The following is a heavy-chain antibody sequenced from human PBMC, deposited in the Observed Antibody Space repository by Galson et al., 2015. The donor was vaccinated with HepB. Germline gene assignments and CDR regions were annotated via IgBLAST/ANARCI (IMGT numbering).Heavy chain of an antibody. V-gene: IGHV3-23*01. J-gene: IGHJ2*01. CDR2: ISGSGGST. Sequence: SLRLSCAASGFTFSSYAMSWVRQAPGKGLEWVSAISGSGGSTYYADSVKGRFTISRDNSKNTLYLQMNSLRAEDTAVYYCAIYEGGIAVAGTGGYFDLWGRGTLVTVSS. CDR3: AIYEGGIAVAGTGGYFDL. CDR1: GFTFSSYA. D-gene: IGHD6-19*01.